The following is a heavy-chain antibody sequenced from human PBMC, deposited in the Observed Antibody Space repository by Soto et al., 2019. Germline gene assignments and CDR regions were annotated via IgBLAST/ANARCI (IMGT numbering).Heavy chain of an antibody. CDR2: IYYSGST. D-gene: IGHD3-10*01. Sequence: SETLSLTCTVSGGSISSYYWSWIRQPPGKGLEWIGYIYYSGSTNYNPSLKSRVTISVDTSKNQFSLKLSSVTAADTAVYYCARAGSSGPGYYGMDVWGPGTTVTVSS. CDR1: GGSISSYY. V-gene: IGHV4-59*01. J-gene: IGHJ6*02. CDR3: ARAGSSGPGYYGMDV.